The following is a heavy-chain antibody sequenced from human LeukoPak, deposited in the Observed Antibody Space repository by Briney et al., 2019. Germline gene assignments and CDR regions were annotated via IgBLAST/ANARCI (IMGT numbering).Heavy chain of an antibody. D-gene: IGHD5-18*01. J-gene: IGHJ4*02. CDR3: ARVQEVDTAMANFDY. Sequence: GASVKVSCKASGYTFTGYYIHWVRQAPGQGLEWMGWINPNSGGTNYAQKFQGRVTMTRDTSISTAYMELSRLRSDDTAVYYCARVQEVDTAMANFDYWGQGTLVSVSS. V-gene: IGHV1-2*02. CDR2: INPNSGGT. CDR1: GYTFTGYY.